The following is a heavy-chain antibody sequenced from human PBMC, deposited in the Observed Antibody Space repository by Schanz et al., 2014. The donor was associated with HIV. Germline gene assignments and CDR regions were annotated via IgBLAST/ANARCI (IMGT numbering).Heavy chain of an antibody. CDR3: ARSGEMATVYPGFDY. CDR2: ISFDGNNK. V-gene: IGHV3-30*07. CDR1: GGNGSSVA. J-gene: IGHJ4*02. Sequence: QVQLVESGGGEVQPGRERRGEGEASGGNGSSVAVYWVRQAPGKGLEWLAVISFDGNNKWYADSVRDRFTISRDNSKNMLFLQMNSLRGEDTALYYCARSGEMATVYPGFDYWGQGTLVTVSS. D-gene: IGHD4-4*01.